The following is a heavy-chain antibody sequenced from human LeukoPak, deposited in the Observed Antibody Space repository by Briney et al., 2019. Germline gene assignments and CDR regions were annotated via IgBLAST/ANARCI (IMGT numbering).Heavy chain of an antibody. CDR1: GGTFSSYA. CDR3: ARIYPLYCSGGSCYDY. J-gene: IGHJ4*02. V-gene: IGHV1-69*13. D-gene: IGHD2-15*01. CDR2: IIPIFGTA. Sequence: ASVKVSCKASGGTFSSYAISWVRQARGQGLEWVGGIIPIFGTANYAQKFQGRVTITADESTSTAYMELSSLRTEDKAVYYCARIYPLYCSGGSCYDYWGQGTLVTVSS.